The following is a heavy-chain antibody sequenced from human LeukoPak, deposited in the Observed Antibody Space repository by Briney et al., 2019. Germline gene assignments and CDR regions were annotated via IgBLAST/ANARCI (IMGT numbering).Heavy chain of an antibody. J-gene: IGHJ5*02. CDR3: TREARVGNWFDP. CDR1: VYTFTAYY. D-gene: IGHD2-2*01. V-gene: IGHV1-2*02. Sequence: GAPVTVSSRASVYTFTAYYIHWVRQAPGKGLEGMGWINPDNGGTNYAQKFQGRVTMTRDTSIRTVYMDLSRLRSDDTAVFYCTREARVGNWFDPWGQGTQVTVSS. CDR2: INPDNGGT.